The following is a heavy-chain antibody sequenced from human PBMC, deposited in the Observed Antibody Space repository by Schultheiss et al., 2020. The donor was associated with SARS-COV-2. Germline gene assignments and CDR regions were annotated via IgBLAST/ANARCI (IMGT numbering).Heavy chain of an antibody. Sequence: SVKVSCKASGFTFTSSAMQWVRQARGQRLEWIGWIVVGSGNTNYAQKFQGRVTMTRDTSTSTVYMELSSLRSEDTAVYYCAREYSYGKRVGYWGQGTLVTVSS. CDR3: AREYSYGKRVGY. V-gene: IGHV1-58*02. D-gene: IGHD5-18*01. J-gene: IGHJ4*02. CDR2: IVVGSGNT. CDR1: GFTFTSSA.